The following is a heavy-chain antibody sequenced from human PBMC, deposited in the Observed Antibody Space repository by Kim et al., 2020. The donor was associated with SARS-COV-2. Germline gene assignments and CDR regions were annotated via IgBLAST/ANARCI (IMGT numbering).Heavy chain of an antibody. CDR1: GFTFSSYA. Sequence: GGSLRLSCAASGFTFSSYAMHWVRQAPGKGLEWVAVISYDGSNKYYADSVKGRFTISRDNSKNTLYLQMNSLRAEDTAVYYCARDRGLLQPRLYYYYGMDVWGQGTTVTVSS. CDR2: ISYDGSNK. D-gene: IGHD3-10*01. V-gene: IGHV3-30*04. CDR3: ARDRGLLQPRLYYYYGMDV. J-gene: IGHJ6*02.